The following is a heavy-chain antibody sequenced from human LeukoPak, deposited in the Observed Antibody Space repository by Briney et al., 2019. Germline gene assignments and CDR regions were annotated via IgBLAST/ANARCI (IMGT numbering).Heavy chain of an antibody. J-gene: IGHJ4*02. V-gene: IGHV3-23*01. Sequence: GGSLRLSCAASGFTFNSYWMSWVRQAPGKGLEWVSAISASGGSTYYADSGKGRFTISRDNSKNTLYLQVNTLRAEDTAVYYCAKGIDYDYVWGSYRLFDYWGQGTLVTVSS. D-gene: IGHD3-16*02. CDR1: GFTFNSYW. CDR3: AKGIDYDYVWGSYRLFDY. CDR2: ISASGGST.